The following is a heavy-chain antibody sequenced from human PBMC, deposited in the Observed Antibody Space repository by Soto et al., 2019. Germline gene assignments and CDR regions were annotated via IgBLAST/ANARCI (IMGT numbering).Heavy chain of an antibody. J-gene: IGHJ6*04. CDR2: ISGSGGST. Sequence: EVQLLESGGGLVQPGGSLRLSCAASGFTFSSYAMSWVRQAPGKGLEWVSAISGSGGSTYYADSVKGRFTISRDNSKNTLYMHMNSLRAEDTAVYYCAKRGLRAPIEDVWGKGTTVTVSS. CDR1: GFTFSSYA. CDR3: AKRGLRAPIEDV. V-gene: IGHV3-23*01. D-gene: IGHD3-22*01.